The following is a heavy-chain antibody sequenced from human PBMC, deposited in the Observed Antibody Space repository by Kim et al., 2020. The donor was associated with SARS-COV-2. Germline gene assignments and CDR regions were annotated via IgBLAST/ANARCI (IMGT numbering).Heavy chain of an antibody. Sequence: GGSLRLSCAASGFTFSSYWMSWVRQAPGKGLEWVANIKQDGSEKYYVDSVKGRFTISRDNAKNSLYLQMNSLRAEDTAVYYCARDRGPQIAAAHNFDYWGQGTLVTVSS. J-gene: IGHJ4*02. V-gene: IGHV3-7*01. CDR2: IKQDGSEK. D-gene: IGHD6-13*01. CDR3: ARDRGPQIAAAHNFDY. CDR1: GFTFSSYW.